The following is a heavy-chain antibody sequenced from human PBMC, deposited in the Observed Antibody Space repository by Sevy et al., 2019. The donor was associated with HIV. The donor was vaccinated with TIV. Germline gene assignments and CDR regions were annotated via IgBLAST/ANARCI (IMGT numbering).Heavy chain of an antibody. V-gene: IGHV3-23*01. Sequence: GGSLRLSCAASGFIFSSYTMSWVRQTPGKGLEWVSAMSGGGGSTYYADSVKGRFTISRDISKNTLYLQMKGLRADDTAVYYCAQLLSGYWGQGTLVTVSS. D-gene: IGHD3-16*02. CDR1: GFIFSSYT. CDR2: MSGGGGST. CDR3: AQLLSGY. J-gene: IGHJ4*02.